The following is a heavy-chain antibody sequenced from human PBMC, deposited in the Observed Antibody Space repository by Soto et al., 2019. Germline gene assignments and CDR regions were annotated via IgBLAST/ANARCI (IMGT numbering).Heavy chain of an antibody. D-gene: IGHD1-7*01. CDR2: IYYSGST. V-gene: IGHV4-59*08. CDR3: ARQRYNLNYPDY. Sequence: PSETLSLTCTVSGGSISSYCWSWIRQPPGKGLEWIGYIYYSGSTNYNPSLKSRVTISVDTSKNQFSLKLSSVTAADTAVYYCARQRYNLNYPDYPGQAPLLTV. CDR1: GGSISSYC. J-gene: IGHJ4*02.